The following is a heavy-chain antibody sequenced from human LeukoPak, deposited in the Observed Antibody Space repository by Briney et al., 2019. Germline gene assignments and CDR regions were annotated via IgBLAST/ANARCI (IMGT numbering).Heavy chain of an antibody. CDR1: GYTFTSYG. Sequence: ASVKVSCKASGYTFTSYGISWVRQAPGQGLEWMGWISAYNGNTNYAQKLQGRVTMTTDTSTSTAYMELRSLRSEDTAVYYCARSELVTVVAATWWFDPWGQGTLVTVSS. V-gene: IGHV1-18*01. CDR2: ISAYNGNT. D-gene: IGHD2-15*01. J-gene: IGHJ5*02. CDR3: ARSELVTVVAATWWFDP.